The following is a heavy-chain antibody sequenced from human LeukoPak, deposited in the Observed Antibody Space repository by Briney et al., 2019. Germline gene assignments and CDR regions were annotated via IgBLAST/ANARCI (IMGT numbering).Heavy chain of an antibody. CDR1: GYSISSGYY. Sequence: SETLSLTCTVSGYSISSGYYCGWIRQHPGKGLEWIGSVYHSGSTYYNPSLKSRVTISMDKSKNQFSLKLTAVTAADTAVYYCGSQKEWSLTEYHFDYWGQGTLVTVSS. J-gene: IGHJ4*02. CDR3: GSQKEWSLTEYHFDY. V-gene: IGHV4-38-2*02. CDR2: VYHSGST. D-gene: IGHD3-3*01.